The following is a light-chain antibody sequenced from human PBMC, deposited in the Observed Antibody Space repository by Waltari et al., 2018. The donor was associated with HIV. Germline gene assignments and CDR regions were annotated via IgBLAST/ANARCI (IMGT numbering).Light chain of an antibody. V-gene: IGLV3-21*04. J-gene: IGLJ3*02. CDR3: QVWDSSSDQWV. CDR2: DDS. CDR1: NIGSKS. Sequence: SYVLTQPPSVSVAPGKTARITCGGNNIGSKSVHWYQQTPGQAPVLVIYDDSDRPSGIPARFSGSNSWNTATLTISRVEAGDEADYYCQVWDSSSDQWVFGGTTKLTVL.